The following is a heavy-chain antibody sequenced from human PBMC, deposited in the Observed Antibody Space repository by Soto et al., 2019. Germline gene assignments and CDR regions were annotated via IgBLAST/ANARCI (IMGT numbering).Heavy chain of an antibody. V-gene: IGHV2-5*01. CDR3: AHLSYDSTGYYYIDY. Sequence: SGPTVVNPTQTLTLTCTFSGFSLSTSGLGVGWIRQPPGKALEWLGLTYWNDDKRYSPSLKSRLTITKDTSKNQVVLTMTSMDPVDTATYFCAHLSYDSTGYYYIDYWGQGTLVTVSS. D-gene: IGHD3-22*01. J-gene: IGHJ4*02. CDR1: GFSLSTSGLG. CDR2: TYWNDDK.